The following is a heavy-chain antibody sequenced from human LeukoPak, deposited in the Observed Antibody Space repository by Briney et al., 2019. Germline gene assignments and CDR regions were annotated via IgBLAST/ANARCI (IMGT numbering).Heavy chain of an antibody. CDR2: IYYSGST. V-gene: IGHV4-59*01. J-gene: IGHJ3*02. Sequence: SETLPLTCTVSGGSISSYYWSWIRQPPGKGLEWIGYIYYSGSTNYNPSLRSRVTISVDTSKNQFSLKLSSVTAADTAVYYCAREGVYSYGYLDAFDIWGQGTMVTVSS. CDR3: AREGVYSYGYLDAFDI. D-gene: IGHD5-18*01. CDR1: GGSISSYY.